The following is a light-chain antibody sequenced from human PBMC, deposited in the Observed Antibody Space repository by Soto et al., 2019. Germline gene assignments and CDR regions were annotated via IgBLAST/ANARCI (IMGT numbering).Light chain of an antibody. CDR1: QSVSLS. CDR2: GAS. J-gene: IGKJ4*01. Sequence: EIVLTQSPATLSVSLGDSATLSCRAGQSVSLSLAWYQMRPGQPPRLLIYGASTRATDIPARFRGTGSGTEFTLTISSLQSEDFAVYYCQHYNNWPLTFGGGTKVDIK. V-gene: IGKV3-15*01. CDR3: QHYNNWPLT.